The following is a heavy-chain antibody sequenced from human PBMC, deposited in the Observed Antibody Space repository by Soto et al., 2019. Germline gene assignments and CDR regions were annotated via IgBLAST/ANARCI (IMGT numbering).Heavy chain of an antibody. D-gene: IGHD6-13*01. CDR3: AKIAAVGDFDF. CDR2: INPNSGDT. J-gene: IGHJ5*01. Sequence: ASVKVSCKASGYTSTGYFMHWVRQAPGQGLEWMGWINPNSGDTNYAQKFQGRVTMTRDASIRTAYMELSRLRSDDTAVYYCAKIAAVGDFDFWGQGTQVTVSS. CDR1: GYTSTGYF. V-gene: IGHV1-2*02.